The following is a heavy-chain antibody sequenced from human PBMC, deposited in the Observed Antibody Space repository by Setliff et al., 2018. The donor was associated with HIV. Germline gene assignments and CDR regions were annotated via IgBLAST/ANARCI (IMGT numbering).Heavy chain of an antibody. J-gene: IGHJ4*02. CDR3: TTRGTWDYRDYFDY. CDR1: GFKFKNAW. CDR2: IKTKTDGGTT. V-gene: IGHV3-15*01. D-gene: IGHD1-26*01. Sequence: GGSLRLSCAASGFKFKNAWMSWARQAPGKGLEWVGRIKTKTDGGTTDYAAPVKGRFTISRDDSKKMLYLQMNSLKTEDTAVYYCTTRGTWDYRDYFDYWGQGTLVTVSS.